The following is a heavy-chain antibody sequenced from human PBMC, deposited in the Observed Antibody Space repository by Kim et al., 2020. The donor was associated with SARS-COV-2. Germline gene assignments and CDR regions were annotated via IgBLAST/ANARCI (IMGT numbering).Heavy chain of an antibody. Sequence: GGSLRLSCAASGFTFTSYAMSWVRQAPGKGLEWVSVISGSGGSTYYADSVKGRFTISRDNSRNTLYLQMNSLRAEDTAVYYCAKGVMESRGVIRHPFDYWGQGTLVTVSS. V-gene: IGHV3-23*01. CDR3: AKGVMESRGVIRHPFDY. J-gene: IGHJ4*02. CDR2: ISGSGGST. D-gene: IGHD3-10*01. CDR1: GFTFTSYA.